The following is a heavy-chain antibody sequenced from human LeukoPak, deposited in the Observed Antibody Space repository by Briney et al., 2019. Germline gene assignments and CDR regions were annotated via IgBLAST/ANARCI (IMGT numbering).Heavy chain of an antibody. CDR2: IIPIFGTA. D-gene: IGHD5-24*01. J-gene: IGHJ5*02. Sequence: GASVKVPCKTSGGTFSSYAISWVRQAPGQGLEWMGGIIPIFGTANYAQKFRGRVTITADKSTSTAYMELSSLRSEDTAVYYCARVWEMANWFDPWGQGTLVTVSS. CDR3: ARVWEMANWFDP. CDR1: GGTFSSYA. V-gene: IGHV1-69*06.